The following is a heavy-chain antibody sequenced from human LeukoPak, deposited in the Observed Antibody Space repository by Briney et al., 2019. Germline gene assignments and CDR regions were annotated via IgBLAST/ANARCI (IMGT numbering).Heavy chain of an antibody. CDR1: GFTFSSYS. CDR2: ISSSGTTI. CDR3: ATGHATRAFDI. D-gene: IGHD2-15*01. V-gene: IGHV3-48*01. Sequence: GGSLRLSCAASGFTFSSYSMNWVRQAPGKGLEWISYISSSGTTIYYADSVKGRFTISRDNSKNTLYLQMNSLRAEDTAVYYCATGHATRAFDIWGQGTMVTVSS. J-gene: IGHJ3*02.